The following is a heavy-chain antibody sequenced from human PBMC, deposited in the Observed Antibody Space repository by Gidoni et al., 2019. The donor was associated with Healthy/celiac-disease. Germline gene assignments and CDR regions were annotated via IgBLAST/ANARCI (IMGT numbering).Heavy chain of an antibody. D-gene: IGHD5-18*01. Sequence: EVQLLESGGGLVQPGGSLRLSCAASGFTFSSYAMSWVRQAPGKGLEWVAAISGSGGSTYYADSVKGRFTISRDNSKNTLYLQMNSLRAEDTAVYYCAKDPVDTAMVTYYFDYWGQGTLVTVSS. CDR2: ISGSGGST. CDR1: GFTFSSYA. J-gene: IGHJ4*02. V-gene: IGHV3-23*01. CDR3: AKDPVDTAMVTYYFDY.